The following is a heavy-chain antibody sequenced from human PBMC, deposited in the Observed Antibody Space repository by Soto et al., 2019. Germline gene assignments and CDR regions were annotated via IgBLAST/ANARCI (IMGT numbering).Heavy chain of an antibody. V-gene: IGHV3-15*07. CDR2: IKSKTNGETT. Sequence: GGSLRLSCAASGFTFSYAWMNWVRQAPGKGLEWVGRIKSKTNGETTDYAEPVKGRFTISRDDSKNTLYLQMNSLKTDDTGVYFCTIDISDGSRAIDKWGQGTLVTVSS. CDR3: TIDISDGSRAIDK. CDR1: GFTFSYAW. D-gene: IGHD3-22*01. J-gene: IGHJ4*02.